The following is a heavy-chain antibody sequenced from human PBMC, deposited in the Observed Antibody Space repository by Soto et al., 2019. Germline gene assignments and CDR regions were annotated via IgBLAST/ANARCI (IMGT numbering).Heavy chain of an antibody. V-gene: IGHV1-69*02. Sequence: QVQLVQSGAEVKKPGSSVKVSCKASGGTFSSYTISWVRQAPGQGLEWMGRIIPILGIANYAQKFQGRVTINAEXXTXTXXMERGSLRSEDTAVYYCARTRGLLWFGELDYGMDVWGQGTTVTVSS. D-gene: IGHD3-10*01. J-gene: IGHJ6*02. CDR2: IIPILGIA. CDR3: ARTRGLLWFGELDYGMDV. CDR1: GGTFSSYT.